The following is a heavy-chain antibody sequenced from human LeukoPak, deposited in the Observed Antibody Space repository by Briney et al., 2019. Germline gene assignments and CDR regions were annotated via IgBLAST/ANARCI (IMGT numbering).Heavy chain of an antibody. V-gene: IGHV1-69*01. D-gene: IGHD5-12*01. CDR1: GGTFSSHA. CDR3: ARAVATIERYFDY. J-gene: IGHJ4*02. Sequence: ASVKVSCKASGGTFSSHAISWVRQAPGQGLEWMGGIIPIFGTANYAQKFQGRVTITADESTSTAYMELSSLRSEDTAVYYCARAVATIERYFDYWGQGTLVTVSS. CDR2: IIPIFGTA.